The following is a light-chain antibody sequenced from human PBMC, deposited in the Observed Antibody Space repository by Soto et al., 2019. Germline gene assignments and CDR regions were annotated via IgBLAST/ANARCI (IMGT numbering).Light chain of an antibody. CDR2: AAS. CDR1: QPISSW. CDR3: QQANSFPIT. V-gene: IGKV1D-12*01. J-gene: IGKJ4*01. Sequence: DIQMTQSPDSVSASVGDSITITCRASQPISSWVVWYQQKPGQAPKLLIYAASRLQGGVPLRFSGSGSGTDFPLTINTMQPEDFATYYCQQANSFPITFGGGTRVEVK.